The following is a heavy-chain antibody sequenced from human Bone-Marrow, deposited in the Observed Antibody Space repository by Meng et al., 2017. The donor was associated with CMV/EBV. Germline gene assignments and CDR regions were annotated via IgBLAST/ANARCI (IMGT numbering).Heavy chain of an antibody. D-gene: IGHD2-21*01. V-gene: IGHV3-64*02. J-gene: IGHJ6*02. CDR2: ISSNGGST. CDR1: GFTFSSYG. Sequence: GASLKISCAASGFTFSSYGMHWVRQAPGKGLEYVSAISSNGGSTYYADSVKGRFTISRDNSKNTLYLQMGSLRAEDMAVYYCARSRTSHIYYYYGMDVWGQGTTVTVSS. CDR3: ARSRTSHIYYYYGMDV.